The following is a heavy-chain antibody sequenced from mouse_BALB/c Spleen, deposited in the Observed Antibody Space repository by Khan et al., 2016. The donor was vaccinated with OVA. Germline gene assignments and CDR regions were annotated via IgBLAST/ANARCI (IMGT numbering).Heavy chain of an antibody. J-gene: IGHJ3*01. CDR2: IWGDGST. Sequence: QVQLKESGPGLVAPSQNLSITCTASGFSLTGYGVNWVRQPPGKGLEWLGMIWGDGSTAYYSALKSRLIISKDNSKSQVFLKMNRMQTDDTARYYCARELRRGGFAYWGQGTLVTVSA. V-gene: IGHV2-6-7*01. D-gene: IGHD1-1*01. CDR3: ARELRRGGFAY. CDR1: GFSLTGYG.